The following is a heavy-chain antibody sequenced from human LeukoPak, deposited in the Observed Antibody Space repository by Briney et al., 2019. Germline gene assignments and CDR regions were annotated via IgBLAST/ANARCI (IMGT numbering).Heavy chain of an antibody. D-gene: IGHD2-15*01. V-gene: IGHV3-48*04. CDR3: ARVGGVRYCSGGSCNGPDGAFDI. J-gene: IGHJ3*02. CDR1: GFTFSSYS. CDR2: ISSSSSTI. Sequence: GGSLRLSCAASGFTFSSYSMNWVRQAPGKGLEWVSYISSSSSTIYYADSVKGRFTISRDNAKNSLYLQMNSLRAEDTAVYYCARVGGVRYCSGGSCNGPDGAFDIWGQGTMVTVSS.